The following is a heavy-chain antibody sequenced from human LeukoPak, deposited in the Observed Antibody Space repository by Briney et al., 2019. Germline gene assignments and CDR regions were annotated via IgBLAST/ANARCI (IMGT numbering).Heavy chain of an antibody. CDR1: HYSISSPYF. CDR2: IYHTGRT. CDR3: ARVYSGSTWYYFDY. V-gene: IGHV4-38-2*01. D-gene: IGHD5-12*01. J-gene: IGHJ4*02. Sequence: SETLSLTCAVSHYSISSPYFWGWIRQPPGKGLEWIGSIYHTGRTNYNPSINSRVTVSLDTSKNQFSFNLNSVTAADTAVYHCARVYSGSTWYYFDYWGQGILVTVSS.